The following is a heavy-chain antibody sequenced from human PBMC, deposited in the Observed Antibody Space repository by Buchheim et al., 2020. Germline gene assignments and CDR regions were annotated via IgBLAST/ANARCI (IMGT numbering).Heavy chain of an antibody. J-gene: IGHJ4*02. CDR2: ISAYNGNT. D-gene: IGHD2-2*01. V-gene: IGHV1-18*01. CDR3: VLVPAARDLGL. Sequence: QVPLVQSGAEVKKPGASVKVSCKASGYTFTSYGISWVRQAPGQGLEWMGWISAYNGNTNYAQKLQGIVTMTTDTSTSTAYMVRTSLGADARAVYYCVLVPAARDLGLRGQGTL. CDR1: GYTFTSYG.